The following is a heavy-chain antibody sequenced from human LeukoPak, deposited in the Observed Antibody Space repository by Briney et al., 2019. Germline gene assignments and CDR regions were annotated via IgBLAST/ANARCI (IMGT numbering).Heavy chain of an antibody. CDR2: IYYSGST. CDR3: ARGSADMIIGGTYYFDY. J-gene: IGHJ4*02. Sequence: KPSETLSLTCTVSGGSISSYYWSWIRQPPEKGLEWIGYIYYSGSTNYNPSLKSRVTISVDTSKNQFSLKLSSVTAADTAVYYCARGSADMIIGGTYYFDYWGQGTLVTVSS. V-gene: IGHV4-59*01. CDR1: GGSISSYY. D-gene: IGHD3-22*01.